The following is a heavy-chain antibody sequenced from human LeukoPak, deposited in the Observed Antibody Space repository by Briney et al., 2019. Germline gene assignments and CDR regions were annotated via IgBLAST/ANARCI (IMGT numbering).Heavy chain of an antibody. Sequence: GGPLRLSCAASGFTFSSYGMHWVRQAPGKGLEWVAFIRYDGSNKYSADSVKGRFTISRDNSKNTLYLQMNSLRAEDTAVYYCAKEEWLLAVYFDYWGQGTLVTVSS. CDR3: AKEEWLLAVYFDY. CDR1: GFTFSSYG. J-gene: IGHJ4*02. D-gene: IGHD3-3*01. V-gene: IGHV3-30*02. CDR2: IRYDGSNK.